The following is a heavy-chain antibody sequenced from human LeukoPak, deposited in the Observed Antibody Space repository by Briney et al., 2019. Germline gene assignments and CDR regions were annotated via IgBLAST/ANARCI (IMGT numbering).Heavy chain of an antibody. CDR3: ARRKYYYDSSGYHEMVDY. J-gene: IGHJ4*02. CDR1: GFTFSSYN. V-gene: IGHV3-21*01. CDR2: ISSSSSYI. Sequence: GGSLRLSCAASGFTFSSYNMNWVRQAPGKGLEWVSSISSSSSYIYYADSVKGRFTISRDNAKNSLFLQMNSLRAEDTAVYYCARRKYYYDSSGYHEMVDYWGQGTLVTVSS. D-gene: IGHD3-22*01.